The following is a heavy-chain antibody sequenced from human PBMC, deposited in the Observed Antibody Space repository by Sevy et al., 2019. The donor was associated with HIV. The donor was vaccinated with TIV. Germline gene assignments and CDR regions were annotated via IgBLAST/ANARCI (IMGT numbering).Heavy chain of an antibody. CDR1: GYTFTNYD. CDR2: MNPNSGNT. CDR3: ARDLAGSKQGGWFDP. Sequence: ASVKVSCKASGYTFTNYDINWVRQATGQGLEWMGWMNPNSGNTGYAQKFQGRVTMIRNTSMSTAYMELSSLTSDDTAVCYGARDLAGSKQGGWFDPWGQGTLVTVSS. V-gene: IGHV1-8*01. J-gene: IGHJ5*02. D-gene: IGHD3-16*01.